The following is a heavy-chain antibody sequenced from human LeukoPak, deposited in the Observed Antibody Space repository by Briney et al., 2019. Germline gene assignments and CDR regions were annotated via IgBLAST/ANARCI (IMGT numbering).Heavy chain of an antibody. D-gene: IGHD1-26*01. J-gene: IGHJ4*02. CDR1: GGSLSSYY. Sequence: PSETLSLTCTVSGGSLSSYYWSWIRQPPGKGLEWIGYIYYSGSTNYNPSLKSRVTISVDTSKNQFSLKLSSVTAADTAVYYCARHEAWELPYFDYWGQGTLVTVSS. CDR2: IYYSGST. CDR3: ARHEAWELPYFDY. V-gene: IGHV4-59*08.